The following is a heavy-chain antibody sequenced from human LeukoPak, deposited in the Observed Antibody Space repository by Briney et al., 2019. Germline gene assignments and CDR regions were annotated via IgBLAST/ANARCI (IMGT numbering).Heavy chain of an antibody. V-gene: IGHV4-30-4*01. CDR2: NYYSGST. J-gene: IGHJ3*02. Sequence: PSETLSLTCTVSGGSISSGDHYWSWIRQPPGKGLEWIGYNYYSGSTYYNPSLRSRVAIWLDTAKNQFSLKLTSVTAADTAVYYCARDPGTYSDRNGRYDAFDIWGQGTMVTVSS. CDR1: GGSISSGDHY. D-gene: IGHD3-22*01. CDR3: ARDPGTYSDRNGRYDAFDI.